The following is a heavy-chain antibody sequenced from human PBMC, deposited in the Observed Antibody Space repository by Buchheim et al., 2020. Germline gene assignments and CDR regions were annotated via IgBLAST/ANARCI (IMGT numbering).Heavy chain of an antibody. D-gene: IGHD6-13*01. J-gene: IGHJ4*02. Sequence: QVQLVESGGRVVQPGRSLSLSCAASGFTFSGYKMHWVRQAPGKGLEWVAIISYDGSDQYYADSVRGRFTISRDNSKNILYLHLDRPRAEDTAMYYCVRDGSSSTWPLDYWGQGTL. V-gene: IGHV3-30-3*01. CDR3: VRDGSSSTWPLDY. CDR2: ISYDGSDQ. CDR1: GFTFSGYK.